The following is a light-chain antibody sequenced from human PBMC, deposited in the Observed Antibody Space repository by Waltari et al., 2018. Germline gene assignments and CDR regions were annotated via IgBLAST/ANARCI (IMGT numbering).Light chain of an antibody. V-gene: IGKV1-39*01. J-gene: IGKJ1*01. CDR3: QQSYSTPWT. Sequence: IQMTQTQSSVSASVGHRVTTTCRASQSVSSYLNWYQQKPGKAPKLLIYAASSLQSGIPSRFSGSGSGTEFTLTISSLQPEDFATYYCQQSYSTPWTFGQGTKVEIK. CDR1: QSVSSY. CDR2: AAS.